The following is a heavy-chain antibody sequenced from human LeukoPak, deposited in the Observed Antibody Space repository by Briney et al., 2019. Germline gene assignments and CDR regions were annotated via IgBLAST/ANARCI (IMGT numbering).Heavy chain of an antibody. J-gene: IGHJ4*02. D-gene: IGHD2-15*01. V-gene: IGHV4-31*03. CDR3: ARIIRYCSGGDCYEFIDY. CDR1: GGSISSGGYY. Sequence: SETLSLTCTVSGGSISSGGYYWSWIRQHPGKGLEWIGYIYYSGSTYYNPSLKSRVSISMDTSKNQFSLKLSSVTAADTAVYYCARIIRYCSGGDCYEFIDYWGQGTLVTVSS. CDR2: IYYSGST.